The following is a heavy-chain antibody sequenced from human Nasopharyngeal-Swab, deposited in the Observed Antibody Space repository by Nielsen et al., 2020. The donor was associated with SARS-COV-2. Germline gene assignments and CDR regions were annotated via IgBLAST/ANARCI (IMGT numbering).Heavy chain of an antibody. D-gene: IGHD1-14*01. CDR2: ISELGSGI. Sequence: GESLKISCAASGFSITTYGMTWVRQAPGKGLEWVSSISELGSGIYYADSVRGRFSISRDTSKNTVYLQMNTLRADDTALYFCTRGLTGHIVQWNPSPYRGQGTLVTVS. CDR1: GFSITTYG. CDR3: TRGLTGHIVQWNPSPY. J-gene: IGHJ4*02. V-gene: IGHV3-23*01.